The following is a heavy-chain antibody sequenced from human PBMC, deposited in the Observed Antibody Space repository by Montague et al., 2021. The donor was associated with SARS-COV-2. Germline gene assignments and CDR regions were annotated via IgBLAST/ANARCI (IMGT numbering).Heavy chain of an antibody. D-gene: IGHD7-27*01. J-gene: IGHJ6*03. CDR3: ARDLGIMDV. Sequence: TLSLTCTVSGGSINSGSYHWSWIRQPAGKGLEWIGRIYSSGSTNYNPSLKSRVTISVDTSKNQFSLKVTSVTAADTAVCFCARDLGIMDVWGKGTTVTVSS. CDR2: IYSSGST. V-gene: IGHV4-61*02. CDR1: GGSINSGSYH.